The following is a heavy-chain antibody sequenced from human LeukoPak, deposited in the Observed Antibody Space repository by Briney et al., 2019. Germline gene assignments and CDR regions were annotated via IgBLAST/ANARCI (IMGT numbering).Heavy chain of an antibody. Sequence: GASVKVSCKASGYTFTSYFMHWVRQAPGQGLERMGWINPNSGGTNYAQKFQGWVTMTRDTSISTAYMELSRLRSDDTAVYYCARAALRIVGATVHFDYWGQGTLVTVSS. V-gene: IGHV1-2*04. J-gene: IGHJ4*02. D-gene: IGHD1-26*01. CDR2: INPNSGGT. CDR3: ARAALRIVGATVHFDY. CDR1: GYTFTSYF.